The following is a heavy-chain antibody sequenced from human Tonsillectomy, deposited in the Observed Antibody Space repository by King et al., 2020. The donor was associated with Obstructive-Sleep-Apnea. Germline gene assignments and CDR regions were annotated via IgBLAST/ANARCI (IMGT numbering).Heavy chain of an antibody. J-gene: IGHJ3*02. CDR3: AGMDYGWGSYRKENAFDI. Sequence: VQLQESGPGLVKPSQTLSLTCTVSGGSISSGGYYWSWIRQPPGKGLEWIGYIYYSGSTYYNPSLKCRVTISVDTSKNQFSLKLSSVTAADTAVYYCAGMDYGWGSYRKENAFDIWGQGTMVTVSS. V-gene: IGHV4-31*03. CDR1: GGSISSGGYY. D-gene: IGHD3-16*02. CDR2: IYYSGST.